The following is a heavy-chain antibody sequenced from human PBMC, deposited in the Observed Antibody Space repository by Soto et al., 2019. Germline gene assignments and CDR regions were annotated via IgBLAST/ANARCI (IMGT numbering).Heavy chain of an antibody. V-gene: IGHV4-59*08. CDR1: GGSISSYY. D-gene: IGHD3-22*01. CDR2: IYYSGST. Sequence: SETLSLTCTVSGGSISSYYWSWILQPPGKGLEWIGYIYYSGSTNYNPSLKSRVTISVDTSKNQFSLKLSSVTAADTAVYYCARHLLLYYYDSSGYYLRDAFDIWGQGTMVTVSS. J-gene: IGHJ3*02. CDR3: ARHLLLYYYDSSGYYLRDAFDI.